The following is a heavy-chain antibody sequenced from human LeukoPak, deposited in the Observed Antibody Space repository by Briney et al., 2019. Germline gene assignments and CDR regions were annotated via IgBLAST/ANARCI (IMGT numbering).Heavy chain of an antibody. V-gene: IGHV3-74*01. J-gene: IGHJ4*02. Sequence: GGSLRLSCAASGFTFSNYWMRWVRQAPGKGLVWVSRINSDGSSTSYADSVKGRFTIPRDNAKNTLYMQMNSLRAEDTAVYYCGRGTGNSYGSMGYWGQGTLVTVSS. D-gene: IGHD5-18*01. CDR3: GRGTGNSYGSMGY. CDR1: GFTFSNYW. CDR2: INSDGSST.